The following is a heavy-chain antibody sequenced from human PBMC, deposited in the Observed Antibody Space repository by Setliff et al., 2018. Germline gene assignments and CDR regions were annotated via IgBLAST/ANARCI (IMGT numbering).Heavy chain of an antibody. CDR1: GGSMIGYY. J-gene: IGHJ4*02. CDR2: SVDGST. D-gene: IGHD1-26*01. V-gene: IGHV4-59*08. Sequence: SETLSLTCSVSGGSMIGYYWSWVRQAPGKELEWIGYSVDGSTNYNPSLKGRVTISVDTSKNQFTLKLTSVTAADSAVYYCARGLHSGTYWGTRPLGLDYWGQGTQVTVSS. CDR3: ARGLHSGTYWGTRPLGLDY.